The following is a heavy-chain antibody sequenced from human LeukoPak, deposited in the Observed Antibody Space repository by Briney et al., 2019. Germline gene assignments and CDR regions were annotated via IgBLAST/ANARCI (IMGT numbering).Heavy chain of an antibody. CDR2: VSGSGGET. CDR3: AKADGSGSLDY. D-gene: IGHD3-10*01. Sequence: PGGSLRLSCAASGFTFSSCDLTWVRQAPGKGLEWVSGVSGSGGETVYADSVKGRFTISRDNSKNTLYLQMNRLRAEDTAVYYCAKADGSGSLDYWGQGTLVTVSS. V-gene: IGHV3-23*01. CDR1: GFTFSSCD. J-gene: IGHJ4*02.